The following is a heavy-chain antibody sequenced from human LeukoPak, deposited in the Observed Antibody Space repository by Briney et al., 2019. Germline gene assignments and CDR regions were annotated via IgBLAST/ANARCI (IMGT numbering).Heavy chain of an antibody. Sequence: SETLSLTCAVYGGSFSGYYWSWIRQPPGKGLEWIGYIYYSGSTNYNPSLKSRVTISVDTSKNQFSLKLSSVTAADTAVYYCARARPRSGSSFDYWGQGTLVTVSS. CDR1: GGSFSGYY. CDR3: ARARPRSGSSFDY. V-gene: IGHV4-59*01. J-gene: IGHJ4*02. CDR2: IYYSGST. D-gene: IGHD1-26*01.